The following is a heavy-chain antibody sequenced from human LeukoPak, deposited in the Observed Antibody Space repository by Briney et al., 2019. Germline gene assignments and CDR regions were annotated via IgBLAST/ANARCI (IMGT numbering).Heavy chain of an antibody. CDR3: ARALTQQPGFFDY. J-gene: IGHJ4*02. CDR2: IIPILGIA. CDR1: GGTFSSYT. D-gene: IGHD6-13*01. Sequence: ASVKVSCKASGGTFSSYTISWVRQAPGQGLEWIGRIIPILGIANYAQKFQGRVTITADKSTSTAYMELSSLRSEDTAVYYCARALTQQPGFFDYWGQGTLVTVSS. V-gene: IGHV1-69*02.